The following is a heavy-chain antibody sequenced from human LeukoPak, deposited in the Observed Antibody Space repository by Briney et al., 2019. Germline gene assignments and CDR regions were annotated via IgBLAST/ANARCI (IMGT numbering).Heavy chain of an antibody. CDR3: AKDDGWGRYKP. V-gene: IGHV3-23*01. CDR1: GFIFSNYG. Sequence: GGSLRLSCAASGFIFSNYGMNWVRQAPGKGLEWVSGITGNGGTTYYADSVKGRFTISRDNSRNTVYLQMNSLRGEDTAVHYCAKDDGWGRYKPWGQGTLVTVSS. D-gene: IGHD3-16*01. J-gene: IGHJ1*01. CDR2: ITGNGGTT.